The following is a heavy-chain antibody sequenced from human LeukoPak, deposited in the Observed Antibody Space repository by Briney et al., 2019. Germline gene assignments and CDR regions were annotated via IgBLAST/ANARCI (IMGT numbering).Heavy chain of an antibody. V-gene: IGHV3-9*01. CDR1: GFTFDDFA. CDR3: ARGLTTVTAYFEY. Sequence: AGGSLRLSCAASGFTFDDFAMHWVRQGPEKGLEWVSGITWNSGRIGYADSVKGRFTISRDNARNSLYLQMNSLTAEDTAFYYCARGLTTVTAYFEYWGQGTLVTVSS. J-gene: IGHJ4*02. D-gene: IGHD4-17*01. CDR2: ITWNSGRI.